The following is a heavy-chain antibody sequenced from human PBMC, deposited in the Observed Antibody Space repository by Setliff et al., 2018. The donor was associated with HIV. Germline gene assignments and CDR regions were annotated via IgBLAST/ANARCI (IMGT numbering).Heavy chain of an antibody. D-gene: IGHD3-9*01. CDR2: IIPIFGTT. J-gene: IGHJ4*02. V-gene: IGHV1-69*05. CDR3: AGSILTGYYTFGADY. CDR1: GGTFSSYA. Sequence: SVKVSCKASGGTFSSYAISWVGQAPGQGLEWMGGIIPIFGTTNYAQKFQGRVTITTDESTTTAYMELSSLRSEDTALYYFAGSILTGYYTFGADYWGQGTLVTVS.